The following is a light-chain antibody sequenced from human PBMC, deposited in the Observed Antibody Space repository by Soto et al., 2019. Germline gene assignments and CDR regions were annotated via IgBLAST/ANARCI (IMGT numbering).Light chain of an antibody. CDR1: QNINRW. Sequence: DIQMTQSPSTLSASLGDRVIITCRAGQNINRWLAWYQQRPGKAPKLLIFDASTLESGVPSRFSGSGSGTEFTLTISSLQPDDFGTYFCQQYYDYSRTFGLGTKVDI. CDR3: QQYYDYSRT. CDR2: DAS. V-gene: IGKV1-5*01. J-gene: IGKJ1*01.